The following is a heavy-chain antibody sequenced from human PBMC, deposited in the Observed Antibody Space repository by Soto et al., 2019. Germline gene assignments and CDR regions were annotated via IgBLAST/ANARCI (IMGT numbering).Heavy chain of an antibody. CDR3: TTSVALRFLEWLPYYYYGMDV. Sequence: PGVSLRLSCAASGFTFSNAWMSWVRQAPGKGLEWVGRIKSKTDGGTTDYAAPVKGRFTISRDDSKNTLYLQMNSLKTEDTAVYYCTTSVALRFLEWLPYYYYGMDVWGQGTTVTVSS. V-gene: IGHV3-15*01. CDR1: GFTFSNAW. CDR2: IKSKTDGGTT. J-gene: IGHJ6*02. D-gene: IGHD3-3*01.